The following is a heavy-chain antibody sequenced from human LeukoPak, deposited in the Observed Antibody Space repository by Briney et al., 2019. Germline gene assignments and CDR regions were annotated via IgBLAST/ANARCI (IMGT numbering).Heavy chain of an antibody. Sequence: GGSLRLSCAASGFIFSGFWMRWVRQAPGKGLEWVATINQDGSDKHYVDSVTGRFTISKDNAKTPLYLQMNSLRAEDTAVYYCARVQYNACDIWGQGTMVTVSS. CDR1: GFIFSGFW. J-gene: IGHJ3*02. CDR3: ARVQYNACDI. CDR2: INQDGSDK. V-gene: IGHV3-7*04. D-gene: IGHD5-24*01.